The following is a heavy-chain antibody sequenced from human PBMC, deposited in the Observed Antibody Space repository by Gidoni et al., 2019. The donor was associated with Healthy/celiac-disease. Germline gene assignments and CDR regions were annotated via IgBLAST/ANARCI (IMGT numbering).Heavy chain of an antibody. CDR1: GYTFTSYA. CDR2: INAGNGNT. V-gene: IGHV1-3*01. Sequence: QVQLVQSGAEVKKPGASVKVSCKASGYTFTSYAMHWVRQAPGQRLEWMGWINAGNGNTKYSQKFQGRVTITRDTSASTAYMELSSLRSEDTAVYYCARERIGVRLHYYYGMDVWGQGTTVTVSS. D-gene: IGHD3-22*01. J-gene: IGHJ6*02. CDR3: ARERIGVRLHYYYGMDV.